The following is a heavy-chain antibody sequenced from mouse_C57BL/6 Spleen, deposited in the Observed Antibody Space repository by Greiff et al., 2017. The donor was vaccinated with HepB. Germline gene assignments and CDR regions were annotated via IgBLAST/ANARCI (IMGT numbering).Heavy chain of an antibody. CDR2: IDPENGDT. CDR1: GFNIKDDY. Sequence: VHVKQSGAELVRPGASVKLSCTASGFNIKDDYMHWVKQRPEQGLEWIGWIDPENGDTEYASKFQGKATITADTSSNTAYLQLSSLTSEDTAVYYCTTLITTVVATYYLDYWGQGTTLTVSS. CDR3: TTLITTVVATYYLDY. J-gene: IGHJ2*01. V-gene: IGHV14-4*01. D-gene: IGHD1-1*01.